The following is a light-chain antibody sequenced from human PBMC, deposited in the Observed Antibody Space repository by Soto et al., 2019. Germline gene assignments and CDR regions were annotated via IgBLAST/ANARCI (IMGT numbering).Light chain of an antibody. CDR2: NNN. CDR1: SSNIGSNY. V-gene: IGLV1-47*02. J-gene: IGLJ1*01. Sequence: QSVLTQPPSASGTPGQRVTISCSGSSSNIGSNYVYWYQQLPGTAPKLLIYNNNQRPSGVPDRFSGSNSGTSASLAISGLQSDDEADYYCASWDDSLNGRGVFGTGTKVTVL. CDR3: ASWDDSLNGRGV.